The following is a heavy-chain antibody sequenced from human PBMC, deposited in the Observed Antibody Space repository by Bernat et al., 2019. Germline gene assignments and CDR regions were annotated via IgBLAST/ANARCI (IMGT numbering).Heavy chain of an antibody. CDR2: ISYDGSNK. CDR3: ARGSHRPTWIQDYYYGMDV. CDR1: GFTFSSYA. V-gene: IGHV3-30-3*01. D-gene: IGHD5-18*01. J-gene: IGHJ6*02. Sequence: QVQLVESGGGVVQPGRSLRLSCAASGFTFSSYAMHWVRQAPGKGLEWVAVISYDGSNKYYAESVKGRFPISRDNSKNTLYLQMNSLRAEDTAVYYCARGSHRPTWIQDYYYGMDVWGQGTTVTVSS.